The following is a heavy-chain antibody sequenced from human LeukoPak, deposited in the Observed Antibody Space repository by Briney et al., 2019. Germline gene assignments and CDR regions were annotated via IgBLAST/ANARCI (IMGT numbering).Heavy chain of an antibody. D-gene: IGHD3-10*01. CDR3: ATGPYGSGSSY. CDR1: GYTLTELS. J-gene: IGHJ4*02. V-gene: IGHV1-24*01. Sequence: ASVTVSFKVSGYTLTELSMHWVRQAPGKGLERMGGFDPEDGETIYAQKFQGRVTMTEDTSTDTAYMELSSLRSEDTAVYYCATGPYGSGSSYWGQGTLVTVSS. CDR2: FDPEDGET.